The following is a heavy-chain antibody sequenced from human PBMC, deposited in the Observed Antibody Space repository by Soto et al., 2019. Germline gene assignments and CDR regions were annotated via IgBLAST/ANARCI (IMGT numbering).Heavy chain of an antibody. Sequence: QVQLQESGPGLVKPSETLSLTCSVSNGSISGFYWTWIRQPPGKILEWIGYIHYSGRTDYNPSLTSRATMSVDTSKNQSSLTLTSITAADTAVYYCVRVGVGIGNHFDSWGRGTLVTVSS. D-gene: IGHD1-26*01. V-gene: IGHV4-59*12. CDR1: NGSISGFY. CDR3: VRVGVGIGNHFDS. CDR2: IHYSGRT. J-gene: IGHJ4*02.